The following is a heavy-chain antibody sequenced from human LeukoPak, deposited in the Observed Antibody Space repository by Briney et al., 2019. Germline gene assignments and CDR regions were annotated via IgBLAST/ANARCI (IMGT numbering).Heavy chain of an antibody. J-gene: IGHJ6*03. CDR2: ISSSSSYI. V-gene: IGHV3-21*01. Sequence: GGSLRLSCAASGFNFSSYSMNWVRQAPGKGLEWVSSISSSSSYIYYADSVKGRSTISRDNAKNSLYLQMNSLRAEDTAVYYCARDRDILTGYYYYYYYMDVWGKGTTVTISS. D-gene: IGHD3-9*01. CDR1: GFNFSSYS. CDR3: ARDRDILTGYYYYYYYMDV.